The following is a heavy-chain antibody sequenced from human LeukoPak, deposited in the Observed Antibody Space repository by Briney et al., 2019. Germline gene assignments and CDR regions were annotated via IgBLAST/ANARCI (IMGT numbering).Heavy chain of an antibody. J-gene: IGHJ4*02. V-gene: IGHV3-74*03. D-gene: IGHD6-19*01. CDR2: VNPQGTAT. CDR3: ARARWSSTGWFLGY. Sequence: PGGSLRLSCAASGVTFSSYWMHWVRQAPGKGLVWVSRVNPQGTATTYTDSVKGRFTISRDNAKDALHLQLDNLRAEDTAVYYCARARWSSTGWFLGYWGQGTLVTVSS. CDR1: GVTFSSYW.